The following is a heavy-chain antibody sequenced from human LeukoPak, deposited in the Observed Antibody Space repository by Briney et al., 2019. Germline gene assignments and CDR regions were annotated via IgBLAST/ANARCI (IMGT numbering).Heavy chain of an antibody. CDR1: GFTFSSYA. CDR3: AKDISSYQYCSSTSCSQADAFDI. CDR2: ISGSGGST. Sequence: GGSLRLSCAASGFTFSSYAMSWVRQAPGKGLEWVSAISGSGGSTYYADSVKGRFTISRDNSKNTLYLQMNSLRAEDTAVYYCAKDISSYQYCSSTSCSQADAFDIWGQGTMVTVSS. V-gene: IGHV3-23*01. J-gene: IGHJ3*02. D-gene: IGHD2-2*01.